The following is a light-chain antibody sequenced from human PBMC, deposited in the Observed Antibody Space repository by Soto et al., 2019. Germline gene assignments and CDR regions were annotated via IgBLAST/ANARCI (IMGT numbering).Light chain of an antibody. CDR3: QQYNNWPPWT. CDR2: GAS. V-gene: IGKV3-15*01. CDR1: QSVSSN. J-gene: IGKJ1*01. Sequence: EIVMTQSPATLSVSPGERATLSCRASQSVSSNLAWYQQKPGQAPRLLLYGASTRATDIPARFSGSGSGTEFTLTISSLQSEDFAVYYCQQYNNWPPWTVGQGTKVEIK.